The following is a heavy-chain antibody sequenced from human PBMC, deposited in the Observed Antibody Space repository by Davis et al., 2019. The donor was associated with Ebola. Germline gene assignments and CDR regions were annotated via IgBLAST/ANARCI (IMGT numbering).Heavy chain of an antibody. V-gene: IGHV3-23*01. CDR1: GFTFSSYA. D-gene: IGHD3-3*01. Sequence: GSLRLSCAASGFTFSSYAMSWVRQAPGKGLEWVSAVSGSGDTTYYADSVKGRFTISRDNSKNTLYLQMNSLRAEDTAVYYCAVYDFWSGSPFAYWGQRALVTVSS. J-gene: IGHJ4*02. CDR3: AVYDFWSGSPFAY. CDR2: VSGSGDTT.